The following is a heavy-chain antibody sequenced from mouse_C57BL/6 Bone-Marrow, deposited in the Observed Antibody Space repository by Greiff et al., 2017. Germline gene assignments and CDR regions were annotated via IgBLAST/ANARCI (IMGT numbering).Heavy chain of an antibody. D-gene: IGHD2-4*01. CDR2: INPSTGGT. V-gene: IGHV1-42*01. Sequence: VQLQQSGPELVKPGASVKISCKASGYSFTGYYMNWVKQSPEKSLEWIGEINPSTGGTTYNQKFKAKATLTVDKSSSTAYMQLKSLTSEDSAVYYCARGDYDWYFHVWGTGTTVTVSS. CDR3: ARGDYDWYFHV. J-gene: IGHJ1*03. CDR1: GYSFTGYY.